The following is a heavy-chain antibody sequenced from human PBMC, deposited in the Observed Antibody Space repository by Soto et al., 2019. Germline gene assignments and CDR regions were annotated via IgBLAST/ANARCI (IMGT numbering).Heavy chain of an antibody. V-gene: IGHV4-30-4*01. CDR2: IYYSGNI. J-gene: IGHJ5*02. CDR1: GASISSADYF. Sequence: SETLSLTCTVSGASISSADYFWSWIRQPPGQGLEWIGYIYYSGNIFYNPSLESRVTISVDTSKNQFSLKLTSVTAADTAVYYCPRQRPVYFARLGDWLAPWGQEPLVTVPS. CDR3: PRQRPVYFARLGDWLAP. D-gene: IGHD3-16*01.